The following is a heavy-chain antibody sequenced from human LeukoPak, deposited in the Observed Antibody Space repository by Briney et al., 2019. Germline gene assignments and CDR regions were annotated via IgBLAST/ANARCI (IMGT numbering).Heavy chain of an antibody. V-gene: IGHV3-23*01. D-gene: IGHD2-2*01. J-gene: IGHJ4*02. CDR3: AHGTMYQLDY. CDR1: GFSFSSDG. Sequence: PGGSLRLSCSASGFSFSSDGMSWVRQAPGKGLEWVSGILGLGGAGRTYYADSVKGRFTISRGNSKNTLYLQMNSLRAEDTAVYYCAHGTMYQLDYWGQGTLVTVSS. CDR2: ILGLGGAGRT.